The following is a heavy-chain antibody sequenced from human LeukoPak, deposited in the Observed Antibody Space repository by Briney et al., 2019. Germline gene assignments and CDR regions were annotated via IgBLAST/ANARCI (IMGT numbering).Heavy chain of an antibody. CDR1: GYTFTGYY. D-gene: IGHD2-2*01. Sequence: VASVKVSCKASGYTFTGYYMHWVRQAPGQGLEWMGWINPNSGGTNYAQKFQGRVTMTRDTSISTAYMELSSLRSEDTAVYYCARGLCSSTSCYRYYYYMDVWGKGTTVTVSS. CDR3: ARGLCSSTSCYRYYYYMDV. CDR2: INPNSGGT. J-gene: IGHJ6*03. V-gene: IGHV1-2*02.